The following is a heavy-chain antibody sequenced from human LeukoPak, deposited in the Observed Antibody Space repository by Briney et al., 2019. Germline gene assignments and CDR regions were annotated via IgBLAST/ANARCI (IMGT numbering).Heavy chain of an antibody. CDR3: ARDAPWLVEDKDDAFDI. CDR2: IYYSGST. V-gene: IGHV4-39*07. J-gene: IGHJ3*02. Sequence: SETLSLTCTVSGGSISSSTYYWGWIRQPPGKGLEWIGSIYYSGSTYYNPSLKSRVTISVDTSKNQFSLKLSSVTAADTAVYYCARDAPWLVEDKDDAFDIWGQGTMVTVSS. CDR1: GGSISSSTYY. D-gene: IGHD6-19*01.